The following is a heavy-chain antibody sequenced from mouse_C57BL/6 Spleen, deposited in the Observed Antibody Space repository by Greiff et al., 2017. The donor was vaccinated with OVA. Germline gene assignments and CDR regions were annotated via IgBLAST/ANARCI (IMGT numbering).Heavy chain of an antibody. CDR1: GFTFSSYA. CDR3: ARGDYDEFAY. CDR2: ISDGGSYT. J-gene: IGHJ3*01. D-gene: IGHD2-4*01. V-gene: IGHV5-4*03. Sequence: EVKVVESGGGLVKPGGSLKLSCAASGFTFSSYAMSWVRQTPEKRLEWVATISDGGSYTYYPDNVKGRFTISRDNAKNNLYLQMSHLKSEDTAMYYCARGDYDEFAYWGQGTLVTVSA.